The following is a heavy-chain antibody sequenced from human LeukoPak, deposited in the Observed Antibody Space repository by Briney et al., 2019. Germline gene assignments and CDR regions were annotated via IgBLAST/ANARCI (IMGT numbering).Heavy chain of an antibody. D-gene: IGHD4-17*01. J-gene: IGHJ4*02. CDR3: GKDRPYDYGDSTASFDS. CDR1: GFTFSSYT. V-gene: IGHV3-23*01. CDR2: ISDPHSGSQT. Sequence: GGSLRLSCAASGFTFSSYTMSWVRQALGQGLEWVSTISDPHSGSQTHYADSVKGRFTLSRDNSRNTLYLQMNSLRAEDTAVYYGGKDRPYDYGDSTASFDSWGQGTLVTVSS.